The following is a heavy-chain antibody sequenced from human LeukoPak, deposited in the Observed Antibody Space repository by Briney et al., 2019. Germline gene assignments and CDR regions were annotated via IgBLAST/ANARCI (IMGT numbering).Heavy chain of an antibody. V-gene: IGHV1-69*05. Sequence: SVKVSCKASGGTFSSYAISWVRQAPGQGLEWMGRIIPIFGTANYAQKFQGRVTITTDESTSTAYMELSGLRSEDTAVYYCALVWFGDTEAFDIWGQGTMVTVSS. CDR3: ALVWFGDTEAFDI. D-gene: IGHD3-10*01. CDR2: IIPIFGTA. J-gene: IGHJ3*02. CDR1: GGTFSSYA.